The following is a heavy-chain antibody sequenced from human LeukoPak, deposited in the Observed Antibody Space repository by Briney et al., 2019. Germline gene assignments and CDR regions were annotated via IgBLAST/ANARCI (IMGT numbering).Heavy chain of an antibody. J-gene: IGHJ4*02. Sequence: SETLSLTCGVSGGSISSTNWWTWVRQPPGEGLEWIGEIHLSGRTNYNPSLESRVTMSVDMSENHISLKLTSVTAADTAVYYCAREGGPYRPLDYSGQGTLVTVSS. CDR1: GGSISSTNW. CDR3: AREGGPYRPLDY. V-gene: IGHV4-4*02. CDR2: IHLSGRT.